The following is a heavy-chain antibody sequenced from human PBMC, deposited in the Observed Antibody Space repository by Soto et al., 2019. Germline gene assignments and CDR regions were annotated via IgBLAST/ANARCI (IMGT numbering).Heavy chain of an antibody. Sequence: GGSLRLSCAASGLSVSINYMSWVRQAPGRGLEWVSVIYANGNTYYADSVKGRFTLSRDNLKDRLYLQMNSLRADDTAVYYCASQGISGNYWEDFDYWGRGTLVTVSS. CDR1: GLSVSINY. D-gene: IGHD1-26*01. V-gene: IGHV3-53*01. J-gene: IGHJ4*02. CDR2: IYANGNT. CDR3: ASQGISGNYWEDFDY.